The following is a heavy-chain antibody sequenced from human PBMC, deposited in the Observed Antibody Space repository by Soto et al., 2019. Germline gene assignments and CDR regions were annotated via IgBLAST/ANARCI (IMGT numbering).Heavy chain of an antibody. V-gene: IGHV3-9*01. D-gene: IGHD6-13*01. Sequence: SLRLSCAASGFTFDDYAMHWVRQAPGKGLEWVSGISWNSGSIGYADSVKGRFTISRDNAKNTLYLQMNSLRAEDTAVYYCARGISAAGTDYWGQGTPVTVSS. CDR2: ISWNSGSI. J-gene: IGHJ4*02. CDR3: ARGISAAGTDY. CDR1: GFTFDDYA.